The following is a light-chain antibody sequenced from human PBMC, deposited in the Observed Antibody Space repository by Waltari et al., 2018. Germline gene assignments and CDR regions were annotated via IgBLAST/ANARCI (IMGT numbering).Light chain of an antibody. Sequence: DIQMTQSPSSVSASVGNRVPIPCPASQGIGTWLAWYQQKPGKAPRLLIYTASGLRDGVPSRFSGSGSGTDFTLTINSLQPEDFAIYYCQQSHSFPWTFGQGTRVDIK. CDR2: TAS. CDR3: QQSHSFPWT. V-gene: IGKV1-12*01. CDR1: QGIGTW. J-gene: IGKJ1*01.